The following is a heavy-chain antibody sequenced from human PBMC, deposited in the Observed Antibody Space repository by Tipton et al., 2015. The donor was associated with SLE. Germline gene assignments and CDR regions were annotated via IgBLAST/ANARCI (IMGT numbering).Heavy chain of an antibody. CDR1: GYTFTSYD. D-gene: IGHD5-12*01. Sequence: QSGPEVKKPGASVKVSCKASGYTFTSYDINWVRQATGQGLQWMGWMNPNSGNTGYAQKFQGRVTMTTDTSTSTAYMELRSLRSDDTAVYYCARDRTYSGYDSGTDFDYWGQGTLVTVSS. V-gene: IGHV1-8*01. CDR3: ARDRTYSGYDSGTDFDY. CDR2: MNPNSGNT. J-gene: IGHJ4*02.